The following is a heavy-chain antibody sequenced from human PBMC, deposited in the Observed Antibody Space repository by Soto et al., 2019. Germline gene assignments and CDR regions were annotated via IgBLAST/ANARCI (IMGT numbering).Heavy chain of an antibody. CDR1: GFTFSSYA. CDR2: ISYDGSNK. V-gene: IGHV3-30-3*01. CDR3: ARAMGGLYYYYDGMDV. Sequence: QVQLVESGGGVVQPGRSLRLSCAASGFTFSSYAMHWVRQAPGKGLEWVAVISYDGSNKYYADSVKGRFTISRDNSKNTLYLQMNSLRAEDTAVYYCARAMGGLYYYYDGMDVWVQGTTVTVSS. J-gene: IGHJ6*02. D-gene: IGHD1-26*01.